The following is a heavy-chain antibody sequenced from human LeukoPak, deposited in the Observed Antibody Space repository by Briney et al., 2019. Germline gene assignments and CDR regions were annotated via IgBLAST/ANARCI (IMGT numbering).Heavy chain of an antibody. V-gene: IGHV4-34*01. J-gene: IGHJ4*02. CDR3: ARGRIRGSSGWLY. CDR2: INHSGST. Sequence: SETLSLTCAVYGGPFSGYYWSWIRQPPGKGLEWIGEINHSGSTNYKSSLKSRVTISVDPSKNQFSLKLSSVTAADTAVYYCARGRIRGSSGWLYWGQGTLVTVSS. D-gene: IGHD6-19*01. CDR1: GGPFSGYY.